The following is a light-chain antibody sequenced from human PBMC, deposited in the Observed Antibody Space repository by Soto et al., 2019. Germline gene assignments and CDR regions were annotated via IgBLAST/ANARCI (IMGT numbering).Light chain of an antibody. Sequence: SYELTQPPSVSVAPGQTARITCGGNDIGGKSVQWYQQKPGQAPFLVVYDGRDRPSGIPDRFSGSNSGNTATLSIGRVEAGDEADYYCQVWDSYSEQYVFGAGTKLTVL. CDR2: DGR. CDR3: QVWDSYSEQYV. V-gene: IGLV3-21*02. CDR1: DIGGKS. J-gene: IGLJ1*01.